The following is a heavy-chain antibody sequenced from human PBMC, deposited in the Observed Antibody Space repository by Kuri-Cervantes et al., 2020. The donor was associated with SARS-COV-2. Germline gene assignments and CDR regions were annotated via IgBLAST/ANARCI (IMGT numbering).Heavy chain of an antibody. J-gene: IGHJ4*02. CDR2: MNPNSGNT. D-gene: IGHD2-2*01. V-gene: IGHV1-8*03. CDR1: GYTFTSYD. CDR3: ARAGYYCSSTSRPSLPDY. Sequence: ASVKVSCKASGYTFTSYDINWVRQATGQGLEWMGWMNPNSGNTGYAQKFQGRVTITRNTSISTAYMELSSLRSEDTAVYYCARAGYYCSSTSRPSLPDYWGQGTLVTVSS.